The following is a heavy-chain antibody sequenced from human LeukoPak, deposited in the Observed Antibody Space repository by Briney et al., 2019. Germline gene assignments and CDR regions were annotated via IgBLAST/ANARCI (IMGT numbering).Heavy chain of an antibody. Sequence: GASVKVSCKASGYTFTSYGISWVRQAPGQGLEWMGWISAYNGNTNYAQKLQGRVTMTTDTSTSTAYMELRSLRSDDTAVYYCARALRFLEWLLPNFDYWGQGTLVTVSS. J-gene: IGHJ4*02. D-gene: IGHD3-3*01. V-gene: IGHV1-18*01. CDR1: GYTFTSYG. CDR3: ARALRFLEWLLPNFDY. CDR2: ISAYNGNT.